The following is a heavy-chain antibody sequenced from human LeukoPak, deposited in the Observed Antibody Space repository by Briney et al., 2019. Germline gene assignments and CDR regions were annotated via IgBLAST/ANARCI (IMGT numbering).Heavy chain of an antibody. CDR3: ARVMGDSSGYYSNNFDY. J-gene: IGHJ4*02. Sequence: ASVKVSCKASGYTFTSYDINWVRQATGQGLEWMGWMNPNSGNTGYAQKFQGRVTMTRNTSISTAYMELSSLRSEDTAVYYCARVMGDSSGYYSNNFDYWGQGILVTVSS. CDR1: GYTFTSYD. V-gene: IGHV1-8*01. CDR2: MNPNSGNT. D-gene: IGHD3-22*01.